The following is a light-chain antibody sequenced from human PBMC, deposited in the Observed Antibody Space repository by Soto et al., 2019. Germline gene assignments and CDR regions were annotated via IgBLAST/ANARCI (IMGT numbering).Light chain of an antibody. V-gene: IGKV3D-15*01. CDR1: QSVSSN. CDR3: QQYNNWPPWT. Sequence: EIVMTQSPATLSVSPGERATLSCRASQSVSSNLAWYQQKPGQAPRLLIYGASTRATGIPARFSGSGSETELILTISSLQSEDFAVYYCQQYNNWPPWTFGQGTKVEIK. J-gene: IGKJ1*01. CDR2: GAS.